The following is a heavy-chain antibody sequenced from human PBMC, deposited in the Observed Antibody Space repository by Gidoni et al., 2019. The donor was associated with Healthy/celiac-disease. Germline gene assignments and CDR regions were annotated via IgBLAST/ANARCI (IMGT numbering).Heavy chain of an antibody. CDR2: ISYDGSNK. Sequence: VQLVESGGGVVQPGRSLRLSCAASGFTFSSYAMHWVRQAPGKGLEWVAVISYDGSNKYYADSVKGRFTISRDNSKNTLYLQMNSLRAEDTAVYYCAKGQSSSWYFFSYWGQGTLVTVSS. V-gene: IGHV3-30*18. CDR1: GFTFSSYA. J-gene: IGHJ4*02. CDR3: AKGQSSSWYFFSY. D-gene: IGHD6-13*01.